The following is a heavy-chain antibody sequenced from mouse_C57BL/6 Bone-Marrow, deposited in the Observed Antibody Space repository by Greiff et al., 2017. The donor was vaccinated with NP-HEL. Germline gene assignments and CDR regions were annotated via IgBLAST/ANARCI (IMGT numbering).Heavy chain of an antibody. CDR1: GYTFTSYG. CDR3: ARRGLYYGNMYYVDY. J-gene: IGHJ2*01. CDR2: IYPRSGNT. V-gene: IGHV1-81*01. Sequence: QVQLQQSGAELARPGASVKLSCKASGYTFTSYGISWVKQRTGQGLEWIGEIYPRSGNTYYNEKFKGKATLTADKSSSTAYMELRSLTSEDSAVYFCARRGLYYGNMYYVDYWGQGTTLTVSS. D-gene: IGHD2-1*01.